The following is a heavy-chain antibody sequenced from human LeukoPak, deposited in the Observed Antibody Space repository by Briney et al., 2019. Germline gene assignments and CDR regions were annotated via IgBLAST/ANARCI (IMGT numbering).Heavy chain of an antibody. V-gene: IGHV3-23*01. D-gene: IGHD3-22*01. J-gene: IGHJ5*02. CDR1: GSTFSSYA. CDR2: ISGSGGST. Sequence: GGSLRLSCAASGSTFSSYAMSWVRQAPGKGLERVSAISGSGGSTYYADSVKGRFTISRDNSKNTLYLQMNSLRAEDTAVYYCAKSGDSSGYYYSWFDPWGQGTLVTVSS. CDR3: AKSGDSSGYYYSWFDP.